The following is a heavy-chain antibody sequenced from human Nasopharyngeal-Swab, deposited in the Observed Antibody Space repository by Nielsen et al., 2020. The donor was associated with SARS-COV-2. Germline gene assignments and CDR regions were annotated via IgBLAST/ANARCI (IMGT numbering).Heavy chain of an antibody. V-gene: IGHV3-23*01. J-gene: IGHJ5*02. Sequence: GESLKISCAASGFTFTSYAMSWVRQAPGKGLEWVSGISGSGDATYYADSVKGRFTVSRDNSKSTLYLQMNSLRAEDTAVYYCAKDSGVAVAVSWFDPWGQGALVTVSS. CDR1: GFTFTSYA. CDR2: ISGSGDAT. D-gene: IGHD6-19*01. CDR3: AKDSGVAVAVSWFDP.